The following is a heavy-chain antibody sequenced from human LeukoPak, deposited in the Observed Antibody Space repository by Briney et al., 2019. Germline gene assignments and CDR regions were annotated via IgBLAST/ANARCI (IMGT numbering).Heavy chain of an antibody. Sequence: SQTLSLTCAISGDSVSSNSAAWNWIRQSPSRGLEWLGRTYYRSRWYSDYAVSVESRITINPDKSKNQFTMQLNSVTPGDTAVYYCARGVISIDYWGQGTLVTVSS. CDR3: ARGVISIDY. V-gene: IGHV6-1*01. D-gene: IGHD2-21*01. CDR1: GDSVSSNSAA. J-gene: IGHJ4*02. CDR2: TYYRSRWYS.